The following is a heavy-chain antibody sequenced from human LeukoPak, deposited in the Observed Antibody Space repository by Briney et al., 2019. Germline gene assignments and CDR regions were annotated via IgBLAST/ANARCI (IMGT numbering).Heavy chain of an antibody. CDR2: INGDGSTT. V-gene: IGHV3-74*01. D-gene: IGHD6-19*01. CDR3: ARDLAVAGTFDY. CDR1: GFIFSSLW. Sequence: PGGSLRLSCEASGFIFSSLWMPWVRQAPGKGLVWVSYINGDGSTTSYADSVKGRFTISRDNAKNTLYLQLNSLRAEDTAVYYCARDLAVAGTFDYWGQGTLVTVSS. J-gene: IGHJ4*02.